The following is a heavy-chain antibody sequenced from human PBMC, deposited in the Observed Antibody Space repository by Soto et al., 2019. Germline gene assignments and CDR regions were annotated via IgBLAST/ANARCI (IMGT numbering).Heavy chain of an antibody. CDR3: ARHTDYGPRASNWFDP. Sequence: SETLSLTCTVSGGSISSSSYYWGWIRQPPGKGLEWIGSIYYSGSTYYNPSLKSRVTISVDTSKNQFSLKLSSVTAADTAVYYCARHTDYGPRASNWFDPWGQGTLVTVSS. CDR1: GGSISSSSYY. D-gene: IGHD3-10*01. CDR2: IYYSGST. J-gene: IGHJ5*02. V-gene: IGHV4-39*01.